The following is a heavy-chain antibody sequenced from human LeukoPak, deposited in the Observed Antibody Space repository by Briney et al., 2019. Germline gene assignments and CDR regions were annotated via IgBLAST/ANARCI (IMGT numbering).Heavy chain of an antibody. CDR1: GFTFSSYG. D-gene: IGHD6-19*01. CDR3: AKGEGTGYSSGWYPEYFQH. V-gene: IGHV3-30*02. CDR2: IRYDGSNK. Sequence: GGSLRLSCAASGFTFSSYGMHWVRQAPGKGLEWVAFIRYDGSNKYYADSVKGRFTISRDNSKNTLYLQMNSLRAEDTAVYYCAKGEGTGYSSGWYPEYFQHWGQGTLVTVSS. J-gene: IGHJ1*01.